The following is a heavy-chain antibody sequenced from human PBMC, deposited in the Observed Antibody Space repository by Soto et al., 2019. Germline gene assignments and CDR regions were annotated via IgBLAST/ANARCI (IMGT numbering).Heavy chain of an antibody. CDR3: TREDDFWSGYNNWFDP. Sequence: GGSLRLSCTASGFTFGDYAMSWFRQAPGKGLEWVGFIRSKAYGGTTEYAASVKGRFTISRDDSKSIAYLRMNSLKTEDTAVYYCTREDDFWSGYNNWFDPWGQGTLVTVSS. J-gene: IGHJ5*02. CDR1: GFTFGDYA. CDR2: IRSKAYGGTT. V-gene: IGHV3-49*03. D-gene: IGHD3-3*01.